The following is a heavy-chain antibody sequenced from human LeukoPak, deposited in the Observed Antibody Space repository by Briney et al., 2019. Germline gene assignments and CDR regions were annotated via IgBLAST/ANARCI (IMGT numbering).Heavy chain of an antibody. CDR1: GFTFSNAW. V-gene: IGHV3-15*01. CDR2: IRSTTDGGTR. CDR3: ATVGHPSSWSKFDY. Sequence: GGSLRLSCAASGFTFSNAWMSWVRQAPGKGLEWVGHIRSTTDGGTRDYAAPVKGRFTISRDDSKNTMYLQMNSLETEDTAVYYCATVGHPSSWSKFDYWGQGTLVTVSS. J-gene: IGHJ4*02. D-gene: IGHD6-13*01.